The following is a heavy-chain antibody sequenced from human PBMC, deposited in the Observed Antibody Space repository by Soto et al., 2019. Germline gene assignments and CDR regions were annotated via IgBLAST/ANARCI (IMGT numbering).Heavy chain of an antibody. J-gene: IGHJ6*01. D-gene: IGHD6-19*01. CDR1: GFIFRSFG. CDR3: TRDLGSGWYGDYYYGMDV. CDR2: IYYDGSNK. V-gene: IGHV3-33*01. Sequence: QVQLVESGGGVVQPGRSLRLACAASGFIFRSFGMHWVRQAPGKGLEWVAVIYYDGSNKYYADSVRGRFTISRDNSKNTLYLQMNSLRAEDTALYYCTRDLGSGWYGDYYYGMDVW.